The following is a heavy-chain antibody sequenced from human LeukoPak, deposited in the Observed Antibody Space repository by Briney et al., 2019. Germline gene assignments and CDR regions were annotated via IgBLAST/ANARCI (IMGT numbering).Heavy chain of an antibody. J-gene: IGHJ4*02. CDR3: ARAVADYYFDY. Sequence: SQTLSLTCTVSGGSISSGSYYWSWIRQPPGKGLEWIGYIYYSGSTNYNPSLKSRVTISVDTSKNQFSLKLSSVTAADTAVYYCARAVADYYFDYWGQGTLVTVSS. V-gene: IGHV4-61*01. CDR1: GGSISSGSYY. CDR2: IYYSGST. D-gene: IGHD6-19*01.